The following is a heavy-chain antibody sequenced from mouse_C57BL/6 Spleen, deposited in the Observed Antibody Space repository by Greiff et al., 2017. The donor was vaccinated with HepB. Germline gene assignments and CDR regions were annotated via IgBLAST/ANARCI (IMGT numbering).Heavy chain of an antibody. J-gene: IGHJ2*01. CDR1: GYTFTNYW. Sequence: QVQLQQSGAELVRPGTSVKMSCKASGYTFTNYWIGWAKQRPGHGLEWIGDIYPGGGYTNYNEKFKGKATLTADKSSSTAYMQFSSLTSEDSAIYYCARRGYYGSSPFDYWGQGTTLTVSS. CDR2: IYPGGGYT. D-gene: IGHD1-1*01. CDR3: ARRGYYGSSPFDY. V-gene: IGHV1-63*01.